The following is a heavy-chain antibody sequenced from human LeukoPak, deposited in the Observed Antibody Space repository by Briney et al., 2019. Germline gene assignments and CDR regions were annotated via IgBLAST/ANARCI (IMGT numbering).Heavy chain of an antibody. CDR3: ARVESEIAPSHPYNWFDP. Sequence: SETLSLTCTVSGSSISSYYWSWIRQPPGKGLEWIGYIYYSGSTYYNPSLKSRVTISVDTSKNQFSLKLSSVTAADTAVYYCARVESEIAPSHPYNWFDPWGQGTLVTVSS. V-gene: IGHV4-59*08. CDR2: IYYSGST. CDR1: GSSISSYY. J-gene: IGHJ5*02. D-gene: IGHD5-24*01.